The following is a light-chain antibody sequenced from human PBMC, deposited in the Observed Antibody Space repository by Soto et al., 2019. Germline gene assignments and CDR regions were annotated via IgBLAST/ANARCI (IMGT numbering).Light chain of an antibody. CDR1: QSLSGSH. CDR3: QQYASSPAT. CDR2: GAS. V-gene: IGKV3-20*01. J-gene: IGKJ3*01. Sequence: EIVLTQSPGTLSLSPGERATLSCRASQSLSGSHLAWYQQKPGQAPGLLMSGASKRPNGVPDRFSGSGSGTDFTLPISRVEPDDFAVYCCQQYASSPATFGHRTKVDI.